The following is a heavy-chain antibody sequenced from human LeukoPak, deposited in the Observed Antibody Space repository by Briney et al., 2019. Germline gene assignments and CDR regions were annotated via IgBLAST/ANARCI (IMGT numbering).Heavy chain of an antibody. Sequence: GGSLRLSYAASGFTFSSYVMSWVRQAPGKGLEWVSAISGRGGSTYYADSVKGRFTISRDNSKNTLYLQINSLRAEDTAVYYCAKGSSSDCINYWGQGTLVTVSS. CDR1: GFTFSSYV. V-gene: IGHV3-23*01. J-gene: IGHJ4*02. CDR2: ISGRGGST. CDR3: AKGSSSDCINY. D-gene: IGHD6-19*01.